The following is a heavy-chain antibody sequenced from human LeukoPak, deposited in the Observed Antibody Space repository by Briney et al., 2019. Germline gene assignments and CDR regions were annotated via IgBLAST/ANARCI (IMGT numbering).Heavy chain of an antibody. CDR3: ARDSFSNYLLPFDY. J-gene: IGHJ4*02. CDR1: GFTFSSYS. D-gene: IGHD4-11*01. CDR2: ISSSSSTI. V-gene: IGHV3-48*01. Sequence: GGSLRLSCAASGFTFSSYSMNWVRQAPGKGLEWVSYISSSSSTIYYADSVKGRFTISRDNAKNSLYLQMNGLRAEDTAVYYCARDSFSNYLLPFDYWGQGTLVTVSS.